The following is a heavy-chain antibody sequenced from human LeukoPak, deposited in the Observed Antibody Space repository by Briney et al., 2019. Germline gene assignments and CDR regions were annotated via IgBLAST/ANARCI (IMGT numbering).Heavy chain of an antibody. CDR2: VDPEDGET. D-gene: IGHD2-2*01. J-gene: IGHJ6*02. CDR1: GYTLTELS. CDR3: ATVIVAAAMSGYYGMDV. Sequence: ASVKASCKVSGYTLTELSMHWVRQAPGKGLEWMGGVDPEDGETIYAQKFQGRVTMTEDTSTGTAYMELSSLRSEDTAVYYCATVIVAAAMSGYYGMDVWGQGTTVTVSS. V-gene: IGHV1-24*01.